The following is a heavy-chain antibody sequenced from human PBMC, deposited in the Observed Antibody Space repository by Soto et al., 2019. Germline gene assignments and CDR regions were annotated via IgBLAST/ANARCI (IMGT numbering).Heavy chain of an antibody. Sequence: GSLRLSCAASGFTFSNAWMSWVRQAPGKGLEWVGRIKSKTDGGTTDYAAPVKGRFTISRDDSKNTLYLQMNSLKTEDTAVYYCTTDLYYDFWSGYSILLYWGQGTLVTVSS. D-gene: IGHD3-3*01. CDR2: IKSKTDGGTT. V-gene: IGHV3-15*01. CDR3: TTDLYYDFWSGYSILLY. J-gene: IGHJ4*02. CDR1: GFTFSNAW.